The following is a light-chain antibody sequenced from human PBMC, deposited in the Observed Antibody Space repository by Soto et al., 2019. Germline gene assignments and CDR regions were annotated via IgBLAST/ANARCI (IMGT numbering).Light chain of an antibody. V-gene: IGLV2-11*01. CDR2: DVS. Sequence: QSALTQPRSVSGSPGQSVTISCTGTSSDVGAYNYVSWYQHHPGKAPKVMIYDVSERPSGVPDRFSGSKSDNKASLTISGLQAEDGADYYCCSYAGSYSWVFGGGTKVTVL. CDR1: SSDVGAYNY. CDR3: CSYAGSYSWV. J-gene: IGLJ3*02.